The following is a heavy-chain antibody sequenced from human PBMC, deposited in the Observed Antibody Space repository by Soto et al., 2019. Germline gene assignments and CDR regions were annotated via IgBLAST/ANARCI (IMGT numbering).Heavy chain of an antibody. CDR2: ISYDGSNK. D-gene: IGHD3-10*01. Sequence: PGGSLRLSCAASGFTFSSYGMHWVRQAPGKGLEWVAVISYDGSNKYYADSVKGRFTISRDNSKNTLYLQMNSMRAEDTAVYYCAKDLRRKTDNWFDPWGQGTLVTVSS. J-gene: IGHJ5*02. CDR1: GFTFSSYG. CDR3: AKDLRRKTDNWFDP. V-gene: IGHV3-30*18.